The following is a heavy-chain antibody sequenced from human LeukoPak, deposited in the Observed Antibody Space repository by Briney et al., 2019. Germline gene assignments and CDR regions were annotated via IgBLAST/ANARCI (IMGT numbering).Heavy chain of an antibody. CDR3: TRDTDGSLDY. V-gene: IGHV3-7*01. Sequence: PGGSLRLSCAASGFTFSNSWMAWVRQAPGRGLEWVANIKQDGSTKHYEDSLKGPFTISRDNPKNSLYLQMNNLRVDDTAVYYCTRDTDGSLDYWGQGWRVSVAS. CDR2: IKQDGSTK. J-gene: IGHJ4*02. D-gene: IGHD1-26*01. CDR1: GFTFSNSW.